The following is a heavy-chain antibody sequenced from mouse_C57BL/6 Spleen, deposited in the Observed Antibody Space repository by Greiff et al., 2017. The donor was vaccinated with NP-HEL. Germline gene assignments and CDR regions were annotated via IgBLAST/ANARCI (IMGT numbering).Heavy chain of an antibody. D-gene: IGHD1-1*01. CDR3: ARSSYGSSYGAMDY. CDR1: GYAFSSYW. Sequence: VQLQQSGAELVKPGASVKISCKASGYAFSSYWMNWVKQRPGKGLEWIGQIYPGDGDTNYNGKFKGKATLTADKSSSTAYMQLSSLTSEDSAVYFCARSSYGSSYGAMDYWGQGTSVTVSS. J-gene: IGHJ4*01. V-gene: IGHV1-80*01. CDR2: IYPGDGDT.